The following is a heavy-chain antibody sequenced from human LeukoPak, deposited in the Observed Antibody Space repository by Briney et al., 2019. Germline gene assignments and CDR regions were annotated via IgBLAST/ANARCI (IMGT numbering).Heavy chain of an antibody. CDR1: GFTFRNYW. CDR2: IKQDGSEN. J-gene: IGHJ4*02. D-gene: IGHD6-6*01. CDR3: ASEGQLVRQYIY. V-gene: IGHV3-7*01. Sequence: GGSLRLSCAVSGFTFRNYWMTWVRQAPGKGLEWVANIKQDGSENYYADSVRGRFTISRDNSQNSLYLQMDSLRVEDTAVYYCASEGQLVRQYIYWGQGTLVIVSS.